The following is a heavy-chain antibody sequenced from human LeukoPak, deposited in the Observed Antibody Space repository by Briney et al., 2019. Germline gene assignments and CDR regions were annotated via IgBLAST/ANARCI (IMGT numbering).Heavy chain of an antibody. D-gene: IGHD3-10*01. Sequence: SETLSLTCTVSGGSISSYYWTWIRQPPGKGLEWIGYIHYSGTTSYNPSLKSRVTISMDTSKNQFSLKLTSVTAADTAVYYCARDSGTTGEVKFDPWGQGTLVTVSS. V-gene: IGHV4-59*12. J-gene: IGHJ5*02. CDR2: IHYSGTT. CDR3: ARDSGTTGEVKFDP. CDR1: GGSISSYY.